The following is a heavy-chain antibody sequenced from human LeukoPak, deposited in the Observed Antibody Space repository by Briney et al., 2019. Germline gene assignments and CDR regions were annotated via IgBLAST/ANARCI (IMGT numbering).Heavy chain of an antibody. D-gene: IGHD6-19*01. CDR1: GGSISTYY. Sequence: SETLSLTCTVSGGSISTYYWSWIRQPPGKGLEWIGYIYNSGTTNYNPSLKSRVTISLDTSKNQFSLKLSSVTAADTAVYYRARHGQRSAGIDYWGQGTLVTVSS. J-gene: IGHJ4*02. V-gene: IGHV4-59*08. CDR2: IYNSGTT. CDR3: ARHGQRSAGIDY.